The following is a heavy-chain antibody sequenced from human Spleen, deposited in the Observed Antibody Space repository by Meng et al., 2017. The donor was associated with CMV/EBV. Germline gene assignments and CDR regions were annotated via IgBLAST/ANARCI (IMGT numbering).Heavy chain of an antibody. Sequence: SETLSLTCTVSGGSVSSGSYYWSWIRQPPGKGLEWIGYIYYSGSTNYNPSLKSRVTISVDTSKNQFSLKLSSVTAADTAVYYCARVSSDHGDYDFYGMDVWGQGTTVTVSS. CDR1: GGSVSSGSYY. J-gene: IGHJ6*02. CDR2: IYYSGST. CDR3: ARVSSDHGDYDFYGMDV. V-gene: IGHV4-61*01. D-gene: IGHD4-17*01.